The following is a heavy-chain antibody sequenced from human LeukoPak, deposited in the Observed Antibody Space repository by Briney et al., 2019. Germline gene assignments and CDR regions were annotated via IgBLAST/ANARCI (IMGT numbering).Heavy chain of an antibody. CDR3: ASYVGYCSGGSCYGKGFNWFDP. D-gene: IGHD2-15*01. V-gene: IGHV1-8*01. CDR1: GATFTTYA. J-gene: IGHJ5*02. Sequence: ASVRVSCKASGATFTTYAIIWVRQATGQGLEWMGWINPNSGNTGYAQKFQGRVTMTRNTSISTAYMELSSLRSEDTAVYYCASYVGYCSGGSCYGKGFNWFDPWGQGTLVTVSS. CDR2: INPNSGNT.